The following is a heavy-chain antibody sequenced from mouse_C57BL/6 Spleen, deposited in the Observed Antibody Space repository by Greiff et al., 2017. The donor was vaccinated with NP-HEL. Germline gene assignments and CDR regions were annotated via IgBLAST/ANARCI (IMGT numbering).Heavy chain of an antibody. CDR2: INPNNGGT. D-gene: IGHD1-1*01. V-gene: IGHV1-18*01. J-gene: IGHJ1*03. CDR1: GYTFTDYN. CDR3: ARHYGSRERYFDV. Sequence: EVQVVESGPELVKPGASVKIPCKASGYTFTDYNMDWVKQSHGKSLEWIGDINPNNGGTIYNQKFKGKATLTVDKSSSTAYMELRSLTSEDTAVYYCARHYGSRERYFDVWGTGTTVTVSS.